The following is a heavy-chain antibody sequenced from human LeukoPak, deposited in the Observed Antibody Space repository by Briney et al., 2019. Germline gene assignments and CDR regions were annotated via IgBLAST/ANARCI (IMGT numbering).Heavy chain of an antibody. Sequence: PSETLSLTCTVSGGSINSSPYSWGWIRQPPGKGLEWIGTISYNADTYYSPSLESRVTISVDTSKNQFSLKLRSVTAADTAVFYCARLPTGFPNWFDRWGQGTLVTVSS. V-gene: IGHV4-39*01. CDR2: ISYNADT. CDR3: ARLPTGFPNWFDR. J-gene: IGHJ5*02. CDR1: GGSINSSPYS. D-gene: IGHD3-9*01.